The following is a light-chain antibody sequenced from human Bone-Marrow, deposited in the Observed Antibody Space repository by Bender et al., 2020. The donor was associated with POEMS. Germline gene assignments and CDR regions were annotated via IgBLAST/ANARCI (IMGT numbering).Light chain of an antibody. V-gene: IGLV2-14*02. Sequence: QSALTQPASVSGSPGQSITISCAGTSSDVGSYDLVSWYQQHPGKAPKLMIYEVSKRPSGVSNRFFGSKSGNTASLTISGLQAEDAADYYCSSYRSRTTLGVFGGGTKLTVL. CDR1: SSDVGSYDL. CDR3: SSYRSRTTLGV. CDR2: EVS. J-gene: IGLJ2*01.